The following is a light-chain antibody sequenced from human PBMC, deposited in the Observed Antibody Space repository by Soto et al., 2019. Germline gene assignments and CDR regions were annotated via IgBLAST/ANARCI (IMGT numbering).Light chain of an antibody. CDR2: RNN. CDR3: AAWDDSLSGRYV. J-gene: IGLJ1*01. Sequence: QSVLTQTPSASGTPGQRVTISCSGSSSNIGSNYVYWYQQLPGTAPKLLIHRNNQRPSGVPDRFPGSKSGTSASLAISGLRSEDEADYYCAAWDDSLSGRYVFGTGTKLTVL. V-gene: IGLV1-47*01. CDR1: SSNIGSNY.